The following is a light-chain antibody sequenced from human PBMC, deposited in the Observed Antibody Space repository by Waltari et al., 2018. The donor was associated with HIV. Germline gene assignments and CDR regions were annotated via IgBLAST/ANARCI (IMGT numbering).Light chain of an antibody. CDR3: GTWDTSLSAVV. CDR2: ENN. CDR1: SSTIGKNY. Sequence: QSVLTQPPSVSATPRQKVTIPCSGTSSTIGKNYLSWFQQLPGTAPKLLIYENNKRPSGIPDRFSGSKSGTSATLGITGLQTGDEADYYCGTWDTSLSAVVFGGGTKLAVL. J-gene: IGLJ2*01. V-gene: IGLV1-51*02.